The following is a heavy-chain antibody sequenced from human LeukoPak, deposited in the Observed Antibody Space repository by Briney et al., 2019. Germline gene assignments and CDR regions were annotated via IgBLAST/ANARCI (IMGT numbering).Heavy chain of an antibody. CDR2: VDLLGRT. V-gene: IGHV4-4*02. CDR3: AREGGPYRPLDY. J-gene: IGHJ4*02. Sequence: PSGTLSLTCGVSGGSISNTNWWTWVRQPPGRGLEWIGEVDLLGRTNYNPSLKSRVAISVDKSENHISLWLTSVTAADTAVYYCAREGGPYRPLDYSGQGTLVTVSS. CDR1: GGSISNTNW.